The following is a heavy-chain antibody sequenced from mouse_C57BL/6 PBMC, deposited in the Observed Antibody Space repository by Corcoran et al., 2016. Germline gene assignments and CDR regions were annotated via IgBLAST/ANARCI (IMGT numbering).Heavy chain of an antibody. CDR2: INTYSGVP. CDR3: ARLTFFAY. CDR1: GYTFTTYG. D-gene: IGHD4-1*01. V-gene: IGHV9-3*01. Sequence: QIQLVQSGPELKKPGETVKISCKASGYTFTTYGMSWVKQAPGKGLKWMGWINTYSGVPTYADDFKGRFAFSLETSASTAYLQINNLKNEDTATYFCARLTFFAYWGQGTLVTVSA. J-gene: IGHJ3*01.